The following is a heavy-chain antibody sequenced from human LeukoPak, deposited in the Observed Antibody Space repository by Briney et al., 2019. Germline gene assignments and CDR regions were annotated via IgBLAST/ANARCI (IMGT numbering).Heavy chain of an antibody. V-gene: IGHV3-23*01. D-gene: IGHD6-25*01. Sequence: GGSLRLSCAASGFTFSSYAMTWVRQAPGKGLQWVSTIRATAGTTYYADSVQGRFTISRDNSKNTVFLQMNSLRAEDTAVYYCARGLKRHYYYYGMDVWGQGTTVTVSS. CDR1: GFTFSSYA. J-gene: IGHJ6*02. CDR3: ARGLKRHYYYYGMDV. CDR2: IRATAGTT.